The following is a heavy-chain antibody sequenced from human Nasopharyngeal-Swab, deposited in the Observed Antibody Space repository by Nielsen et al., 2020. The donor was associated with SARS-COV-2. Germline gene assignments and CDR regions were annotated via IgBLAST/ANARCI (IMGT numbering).Heavy chain of an antibody. J-gene: IGHJ4*02. D-gene: IGHD2-21*02. V-gene: IGHV3-30*03. CDR1: GFTFSSYG. CDR3: ARDCGGDCYYFDY. Sequence: GESLKISCAASGFTFSSYGMHWVRQAPGKGLEWVAVISYDGSNKYHVDSVKGRFTISRDNSKNTLYLQMNSLRAEDTAVYYCARDCGGDCYYFDYWGQGTLVTVSS. CDR2: ISYDGSNK.